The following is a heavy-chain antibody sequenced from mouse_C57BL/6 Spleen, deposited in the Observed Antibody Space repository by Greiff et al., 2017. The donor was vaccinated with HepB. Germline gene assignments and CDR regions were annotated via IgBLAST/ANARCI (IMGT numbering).Heavy chain of an antibody. CDR1: GYTFTDYY. CDR3: AREGTTARYAMDY. D-gene: IGHD1-2*01. J-gene: IGHJ4*01. Sequence: EVQLQQSGPELVKPGASVKISCKASGYTFTDYYMNWVKQSHGKSLEWIGDINPNNGGTSYNQKFKGKATLTVDKSSSTAYMELRRLTSEDSAVYYCAREGTTARYAMDYWGQGTSVTVSS. CDR2: INPNNGGT. V-gene: IGHV1-26*01.